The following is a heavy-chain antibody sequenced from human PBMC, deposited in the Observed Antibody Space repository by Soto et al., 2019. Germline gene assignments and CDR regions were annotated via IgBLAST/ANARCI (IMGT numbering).Heavy chain of an antibody. D-gene: IGHD7-27*01. J-gene: IGHJ6*02. Sequence: PGVSLRLSCAASGFTFSSYGMHWVRQAPGKGLEWVAVISYDGSNKYYADSVKGRFTISRDNSKNTLYLQMNSLRAEDTAVYYCANSPPELGAWYYGMDVWGQGTTVTVSS. CDR2: ISYDGSNK. CDR3: ANSPPELGAWYYGMDV. V-gene: IGHV3-30*18. CDR1: GFTFSSYG.